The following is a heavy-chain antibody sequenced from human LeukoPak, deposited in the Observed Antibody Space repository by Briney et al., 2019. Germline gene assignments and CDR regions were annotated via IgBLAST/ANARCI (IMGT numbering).Heavy chain of an antibody. CDR2: IYPGDSDT. V-gene: IGHV5-51*01. CDR3: ARRVDTAMAFDY. D-gene: IGHD5-18*01. CDR1: GYGFTSYW. Sequence: GESLKISCKGSGYGFTSYWIGWVRQMPGEGLEWTGIIYPGDSDTRYSPSFQGQVTISADKSISTAYLQWSSLKASDTAMYYCARRVDTAMAFDYWGQGTLVTVSS. J-gene: IGHJ4*02.